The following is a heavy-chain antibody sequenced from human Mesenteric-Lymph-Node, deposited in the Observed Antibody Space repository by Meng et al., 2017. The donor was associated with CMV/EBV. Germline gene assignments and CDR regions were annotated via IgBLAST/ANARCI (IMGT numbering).Heavy chain of an antibody. Sequence: ASVKVSCKASGYTFTGYYMHWVRQAPGQGLEWMGWINPSSGGTNYAQRFQGRVTMTRDTSISTVYMEMYRLRPDDTAMYYCARVGCSSTSCYTWFDPWGQGTLVTVSS. CDR3: ARVGCSSTSCYTWFDP. V-gene: IGHV1-2*02. CDR1: GYTFTGYY. D-gene: IGHD2-2*02. CDR2: INPSSGGT. J-gene: IGHJ5*02.